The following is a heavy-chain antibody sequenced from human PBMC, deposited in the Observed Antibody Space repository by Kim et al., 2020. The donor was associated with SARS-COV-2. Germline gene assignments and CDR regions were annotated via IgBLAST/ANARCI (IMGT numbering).Heavy chain of an antibody. CDR3: AKGKKVGEGVIAY. CDR1: GFTFGDYA. D-gene: IGHD3-16*02. J-gene: IGHJ4*02. V-gene: IGHV3-9*01. CDR2: ISWNSDSI. Sequence: GGSLRLSCAASGFTFGDYAMHWVRQAPGKGLEWVSGISWNSDSIGYADSVKGRFTISRDNAKNSLYLQMNSLRAEDTALYYCAKGKKVGEGVIAYWGQGTLVTVSS.